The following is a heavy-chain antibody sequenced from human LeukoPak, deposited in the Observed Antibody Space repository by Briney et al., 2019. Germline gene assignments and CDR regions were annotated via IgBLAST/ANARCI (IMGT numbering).Heavy chain of an antibody. J-gene: IGHJ4*02. V-gene: IGHV3-7*01. D-gene: IGHD3-22*01. CDR3: ARDYYDSSGYYHVGYFDY. CDR1: GFTFSSYW. Sequence: PGGSLRLSCAASGFTFSSYWMSWVRQAPGKGLEWVANIKQDGSEKYYVDSVKGRFIISRDNAKNSLYLQMNSLRAEDTAVYYCARDYYDSSGYYHVGYFDYWGQGTLVTVSS. CDR2: IKQDGSEK.